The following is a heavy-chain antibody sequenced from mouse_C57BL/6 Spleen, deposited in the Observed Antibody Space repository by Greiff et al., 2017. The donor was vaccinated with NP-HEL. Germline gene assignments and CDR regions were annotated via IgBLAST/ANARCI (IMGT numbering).Heavy chain of an antibody. V-gene: IGHV6-3*01. CDR1: GFTFSNYW. J-gene: IGHJ2*01. Sequence: EVKVEESGGGLVQPGGSMKLSCVASGFTFSNYWMNWVRQSPETGLEWVAQIRLKSDNYATHYAESVKGRFTIARDDSKSSVYLQMNNLRAEDTGIYYCTGEDIFDYWGQGTTLTVSS. CDR3: TGEDIFDY. D-gene: IGHD3-3*01. CDR2: IRLKSDNYAT.